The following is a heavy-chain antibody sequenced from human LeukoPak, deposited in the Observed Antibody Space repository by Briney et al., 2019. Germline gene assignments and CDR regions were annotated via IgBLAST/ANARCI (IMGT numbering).Heavy chain of an antibody. CDR1: GFTFSNYW. Sequence: PGGSLRLSCAASGFTFSNYWMHWVRQAPGKGLVWVSRINTDGTSTTNADSVKGRFTISRNNAKNTVYLQMNSLRVEDTAVYYCTRDCGTSGCDYWGQGTLVTVSS. V-gene: IGHV3-74*01. J-gene: IGHJ4*02. D-gene: IGHD5-12*01. CDR3: TRDCGTSGCDY. CDR2: INTDGTST.